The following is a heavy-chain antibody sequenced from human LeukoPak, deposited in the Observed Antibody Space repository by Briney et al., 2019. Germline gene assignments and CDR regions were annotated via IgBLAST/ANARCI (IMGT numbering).Heavy chain of an antibody. V-gene: IGHV1-18*01. D-gene: IGHD2-2*01. J-gene: IGHJ6*02. Sequence: ASVKVSCKASGYTFTSYGISWVRQAPGQGLEWMGWISAYNGNTNYAQKLQGRVTMTTDTSTSTAYMGLRSLRFDDTAVYYCARDGCSSTSCSLSGYYGMDVWGQGTLVTVSS. CDR3: ARDGCSSTSCSLSGYYGMDV. CDR1: GYTFTSYG. CDR2: ISAYNGNT.